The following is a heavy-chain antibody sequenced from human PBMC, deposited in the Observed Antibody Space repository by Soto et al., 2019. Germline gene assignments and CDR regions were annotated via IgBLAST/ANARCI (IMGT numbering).Heavy chain of an antibody. J-gene: IGHJ4*02. CDR2: ISSSSYT. CDR1: GFTFRNYN. D-gene: IGHD3-22*01. CDR3: ARDPDDSSGYYSGYFDY. V-gene: IGHV3-11*06. Sequence: GGSLRLSCVVSGFTFRNYNMSWIRQAPGKGLEWVSYISSSSYTNYADSVKGRFTISRDNAKNSLYLQMNSLRAEDTAVYYCARDPDDSSGYYSGYFDYWGQGTLVTVSS.